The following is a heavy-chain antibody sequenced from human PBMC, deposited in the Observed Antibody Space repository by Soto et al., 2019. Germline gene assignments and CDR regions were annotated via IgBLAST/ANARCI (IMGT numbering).Heavy chain of an antibody. CDR2: ISSSGSTI. J-gene: IGHJ4*02. Sequence: LRLSWAASGFTVSDYYMSWIRQAPGKGLEWVSYISSSGSTIYYADSVKGRFTISRDNAKNSLYLQMNSLRAEDTAVYYCARGYSVREGVVIIPVDYWGQGTLVTVSS. D-gene: IGHD3-3*01. CDR3: ARGYSVREGVVIIPVDY. V-gene: IGHV3-11*01. CDR1: GFTVSDYY.